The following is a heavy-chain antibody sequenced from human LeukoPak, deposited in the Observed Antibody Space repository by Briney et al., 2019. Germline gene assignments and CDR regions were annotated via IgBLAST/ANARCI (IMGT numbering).Heavy chain of an antibody. Sequence: GGSLRLSCAASGFTFSSYGMHWVRQAPGKGLEWVAFIRYDGSNKYYADSVKGRFTISRDNSKNTLYLRMNSLRAEDTAVYYCASLGILYSYGSFFSGEDYWGQGTLVTVSS. V-gene: IGHV3-30*02. CDR2: IRYDGSNK. D-gene: IGHD5-18*01. J-gene: IGHJ4*02. CDR3: ASLGILYSYGSFFSGEDY. CDR1: GFTFSSYG.